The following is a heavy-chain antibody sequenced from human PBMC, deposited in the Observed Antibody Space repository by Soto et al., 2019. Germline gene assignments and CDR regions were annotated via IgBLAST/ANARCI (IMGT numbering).Heavy chain of an antibody. CDR3: ARESPDHDVFDI. CDR1: GFTFSDYG. J-gene: IGHJ3*02. Sequence: GGSLRLSCAASGFTFSDYGMHGVRQAPGKGLEWVAVIWYDGSQKYYPDSVKGRFTISRDNSKNTLYLQMNSLRAEDMAVYYCARESPDHDVFDIWGQGTMVTVSS. V-gene: IGHV3-33*01. CDR2: IWYDGSQK.